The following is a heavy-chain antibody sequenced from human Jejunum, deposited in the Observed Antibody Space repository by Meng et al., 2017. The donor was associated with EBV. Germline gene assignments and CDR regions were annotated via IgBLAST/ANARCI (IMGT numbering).Heavy chain of an antibody. J-gene: IGHJ4*02. CDR1: GFTLSDHW. D-gene: IGHD1-26*01. CDR3: TRAGYYRFDY. V-gene: IGHV3-74*02. CDR2: INPDGRTI. Sequence: VHAGESGGGLVPPGGYLRLSCAASGFTLSDHWIHWVRQAPGEGLMWVSRINPDGRTINYGDSVKGRFTISRDNAKNTVYLQMNSLRAEDTAVYYCTRAGYYRFDYWGQGALVTVSS.